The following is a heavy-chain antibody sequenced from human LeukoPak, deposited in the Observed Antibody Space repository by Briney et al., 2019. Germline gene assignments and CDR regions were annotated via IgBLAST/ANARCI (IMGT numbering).Heavy chain of an antibody. CDR2: IYYSGST. D-gene: IGHD1-26*01. Sequence: SETLSLTCTVSGGSIRSYCWSWIRQPPGKGLEWIGHIYYSGSTSYNPSLKSRVTISADTSKNQFSLKLTSVTAADTAVYYCARVGSRGNAFDIWGQGTMVTVSS. CDR3: ARVGSRGNAFDI. J-gene: IGHJ3*02. CDR1: GGSIRSYC. V-gene: IGHV4-59*01.